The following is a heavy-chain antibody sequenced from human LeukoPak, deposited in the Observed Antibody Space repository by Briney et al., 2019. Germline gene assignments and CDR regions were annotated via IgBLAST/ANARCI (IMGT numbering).Heavy chain of an antibody. D-gene: IGHD3-22*01. J-gene: IGHJ6*04. V-gene: IGHV3-23*01. CDR1: GFTFSSYG. CDR3: AKVAYYYDSSGYLVDV. CDR2: ISGSGGST. Sequence: GGSLRLSCAASGFTFSSYGMSWVRQAPGKGLEWVSAISGSGGSTYYADSVKGRFTISRDNSKNTLYLQMNSLRAEDTAVYYCAKVAYYYDSSGYLVDVWGKGTTVTVSS.